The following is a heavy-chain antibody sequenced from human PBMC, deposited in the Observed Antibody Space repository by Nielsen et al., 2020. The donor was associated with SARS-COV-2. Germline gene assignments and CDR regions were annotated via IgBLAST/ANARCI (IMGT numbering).Heavy chain of an antibody. CDR3: AKVTEHDFWSGYYYYYGMDV. CDR2: ISGSGGST. V-gene: IGHV3-23*01. Sequence: GGSLRLSCAAPGFTFSSYAMSWVRQAPGKGLEWVSAISGSGGSTYYADSVKGRFTISRDNSKNTLYLQMNSLRAEDTAIYYCAKVTEHDFWSGYYYYYGMDVWGQGTTVTVSS. J-gene: IGHJ6*02. D-gene: IGHD3-3*01. CDR1: GFTFSSYA.